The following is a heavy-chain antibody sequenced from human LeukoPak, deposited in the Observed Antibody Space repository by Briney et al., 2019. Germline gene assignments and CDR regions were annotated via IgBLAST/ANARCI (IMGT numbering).Heavy chain of an antibody. D-gene: IGHD3-10*01. CDR2: ISAYNGNT. J-gene: IGHJ4*02. V-gene: IGHV1-18*04. CDR1: AFTFTDYY. CDR3: ARDLQRITMVRGVTNFDY. Sequence: ASVKVSFKASAFTFTDYYIHWVRQAPGQGLEWMGWISAYNGNTNYAQKLQGRVTMTTDTSTSTAYMELRSLRSDDTAVYYCARDLQRITMVRGVTNFDYWGQGTLVTVSS.